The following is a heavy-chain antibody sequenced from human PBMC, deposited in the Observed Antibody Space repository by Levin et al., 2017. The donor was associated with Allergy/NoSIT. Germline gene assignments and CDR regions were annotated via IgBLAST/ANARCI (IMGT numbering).Heavy chain of an antibody. CDR1: GGTFSSYA. CDR3: LVEQQLERIDY. CDR2: IIPIFGTA. V-gene: IGHV1-69*13. Sequence: SVKVSCKASGGTFSSYAISWVRQAPGQGLEWMGGIIPIFGTANYAQKFQGRVTITADESTSTAYMELSSLRSEDTAVYYCLVEQQLERIDYWGQGTLVTVSS. D-gene: IGHD6-13*01. J-gene: IGHJ4*02.